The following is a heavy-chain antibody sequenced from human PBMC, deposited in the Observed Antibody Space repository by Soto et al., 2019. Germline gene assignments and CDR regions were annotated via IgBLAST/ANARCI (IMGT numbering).Heavy chain of an antibody. Sequence: SETLSLTCTVSGGSISSGDDYLSWIRQPPGKGLEWIGYIYYSGSTYYNPSLKSRVTISVDTSKNQFSLKLSSVTAADTAVYYCARASPVVTDVWGQGTTVTVSS. J-gene: IGHJ6*02. D-gene: IGHD5-18*01. CDR3: ARASPVVTDV. V-gene: IGHV4-30-4*01. CDR1: GGSISSGDDY. CDR2: IYYSGST.